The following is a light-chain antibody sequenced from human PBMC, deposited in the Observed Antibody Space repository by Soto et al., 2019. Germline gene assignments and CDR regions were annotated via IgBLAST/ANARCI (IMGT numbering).Light chain of an antibody. V-gene: IGLV2-14*01. CDR1: SSDVGTYHY. J-gene: IGLJ3*02. CDR3: GSYSSSSTPWV. Sequence: QSVLTQPASMSGSPGQSITISCTGTSSDVGTYHYVSWYQQHPGKAPKLIIYEVDNRPPGVSNRFSASKSGNTASLTISGLQAEDEAHYYCGSYSSSSTPWVFGGGTKLTVL. CDR2: EVD.